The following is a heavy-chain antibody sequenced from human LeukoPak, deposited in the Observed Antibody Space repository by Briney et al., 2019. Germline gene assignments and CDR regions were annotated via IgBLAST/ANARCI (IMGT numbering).Heavy chain of an antibody. V-gene: IGHV3-7*01. CDR1: GFTFSSYW. Sequence: SGGSLRLSCAASGFTFSSYWMSWVRQAPGKGLEWVANMKYDGSEKDYVDSVKGRFTISRDNAKNSLYLQMNSLRAEDTAVCYCARDIAAAGLFIDYWGQGTLVTVSS. CDR2: MKYDGSEK. D-gene: IGHD6-13*01. CDR3: ARDIAAAGLFIDY. J-gene: IGHJ4*02.